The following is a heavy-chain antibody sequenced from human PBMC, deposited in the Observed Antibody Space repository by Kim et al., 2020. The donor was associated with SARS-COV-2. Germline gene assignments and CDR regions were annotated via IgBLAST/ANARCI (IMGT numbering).Heavy chain of an antibody. CDR2: LGANSGGP. V-gene: IGHV1-2*06. J-gene: IGHJ4*02. D-gene: IGHD3-10*01. Sequence: ASVKVSCRASGYTFTDYHIHWVRQAPGQGLEWMGRLGANSGGPNYAQNFRGRVTMTRDTSISTVYLELTGLTSDDTAVYYCARSSLLDFDYWGQGTLVTV. CDR3: ARSSLLDFDY. CDR1: GYTFTDYH.